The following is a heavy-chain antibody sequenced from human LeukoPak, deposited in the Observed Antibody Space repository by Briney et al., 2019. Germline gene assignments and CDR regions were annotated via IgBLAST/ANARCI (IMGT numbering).Heavy chain of an antibody. Sequence: SETLSLTCTVSGGSISSYYWSWIRQPAGKGPEWIGRIYTSGSTNYNPSLKSRVTMSVDTSKNQFSLKLSSVTAADTAVYYCARDDIAARPLDYWGQGTLVTVSS. CDR3: ARDDIAARPLDY. CDR1: GGSISSYY. D-gene: IGHD6-6*01. V-gene: IGHV4-4*07. J-gene: IGHJ4*02. CDR2: IYTSGST.